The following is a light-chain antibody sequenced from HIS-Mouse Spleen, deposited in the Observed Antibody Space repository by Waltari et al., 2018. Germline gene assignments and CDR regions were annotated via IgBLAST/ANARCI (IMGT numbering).Light chain of an antibody. V-gene: IGLV2-11*01. CDR1: SSDVGGYNY. Sequence: QSALTQPRSVSGSPGQPVPISCTGTSSDVGGYNYVSWYQQHPGKAPKLMIYDVSKRPSGVPDRFSGSKSGNTASLTISGLQAEDEADYYCCSYAGSYTGVFGTGTKVTVL. CDR3: CSYAGSYTGV. CDR2: DVS. J-gene: IGLJ1*01.